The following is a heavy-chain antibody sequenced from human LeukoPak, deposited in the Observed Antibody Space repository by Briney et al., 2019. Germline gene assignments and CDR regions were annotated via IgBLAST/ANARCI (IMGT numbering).Heavy chain of an antibody. J-gene: IGHJ4*02. D-gene: IGHD6-13*01. CDR3: ARVTPYSSSGEDY. CDR1: GGTFSSYA. CDR2: IIPILGIA. Sequence: ASVKVSCKASGGTFSSYAISWVRQAPGQGLEWMGRIIPILGIANYAQKFQGRVTITADKSTSTAYMELSSLRSEDTAVYYCARVTPYSSSGEDYWGQGTLVTVSS. V-gene: IGHV1-69*04.